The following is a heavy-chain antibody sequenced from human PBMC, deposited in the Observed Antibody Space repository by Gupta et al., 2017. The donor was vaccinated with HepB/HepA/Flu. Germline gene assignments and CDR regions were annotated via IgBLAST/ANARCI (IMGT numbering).Heavy chain of an antibody. Sequence: QVQLQESGPGLVEPSQTLSLTCTVSGASLSSTVYYWSWIRRHPGKGLEWIGYIYYNGATYYNPSLESRVIISIDTSKNQFSLKLSSVTAPDTAVYYCARLWVGQGRYFDYWGQGTLVTVSS. CDR1: GASLSSTVYY. V-gene: IGHV4-31*03. CDR2: IYYNGAT. J-gene: IGHJ4*02. D-gene: IGHD7-27*01. CDR3: ARLWVGQGRYFDY.